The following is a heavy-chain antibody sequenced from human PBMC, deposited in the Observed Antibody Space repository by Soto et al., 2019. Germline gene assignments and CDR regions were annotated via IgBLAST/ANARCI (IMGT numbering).Heavy chain of an antibody. Sequence: SGGSLRLSCAASGFVFSSYAMNWARQAPGKGLEWVSGITGSGIDADYADSVRGRFIISRDNSKNTIYLQVNRLRVEDTAMYYCVFGTRGVVDTFYHYWGRGTMVTVSS. CDR2: ITGSGIDA. D-gene: IGHD3-10*01. J-gene: IGHJ4*02. CDR1: GFVFSSYA. CDR3: VFGTRGVVDTFYHY. V-gene: IGHV3-23*01.